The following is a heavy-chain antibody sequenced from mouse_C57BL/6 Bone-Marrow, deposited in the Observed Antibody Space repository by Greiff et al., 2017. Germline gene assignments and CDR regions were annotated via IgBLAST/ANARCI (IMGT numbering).Heavy chain of an antibody. D-gene: IGHD1-1*01. J-gene: IGHJ1*03. CDR3: ARLGGFLDGSSWYFDV. CDR2: IYPRDGST. CDR1: GYTFTSYD. V-gene: IGHV1-85*01. Sequence: QVQLQQSGPELVKPGASVKLSCKASGYTFTSYDINWVKQRPGQGLEWIGWIYPRDGSTKYNEKFKGKATLTVDTSSSTAYMELHSLTSEDSAVYFCARLGGFLDGSSWYFDVWGTGTTVTVSS.